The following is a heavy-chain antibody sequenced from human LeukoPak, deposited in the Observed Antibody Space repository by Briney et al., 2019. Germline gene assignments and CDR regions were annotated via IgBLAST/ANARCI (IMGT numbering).Heavy chain of an antibody. CDR1: GGSFSGYY. V-gene: IGHV4-34*01. Sequence: KPSETLSLTCAVYGGSFSGYYWSWIRQPPGKGLEWIGEINHSGSTNYNPSLKSRVTISVDTSKNQFSLKLNSVTAADTAVYYCVRVIGAPNYYYYMDVWGKGTTVTVSS. J-gene: IGHJ6*03. CDR3: VRVIGAPNYYYYMDV. CDR2: INHSGST. D-gene: IGHD3-22*01.